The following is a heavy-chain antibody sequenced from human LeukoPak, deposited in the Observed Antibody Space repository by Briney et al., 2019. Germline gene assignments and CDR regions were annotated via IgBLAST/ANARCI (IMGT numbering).Heavy chain of an antibody. CDR1: GYISTGYY. CDR2: INPNSGST. J-gene: IGHJ4*02. V-gene: IGHV1-2*02. D-gene: IGHD3-9*01. Sequence: ASVKVSCKASGYISTGYYMHWVRQAPGQGLEWMGWINPNSGSTNYAQKFQGRVIMSRDTSINTAYMELSRLRTDDTAEYYCAKNNYDILAGLSWGQGTLVTVS. CDR3: AKNNYDILAGLS.